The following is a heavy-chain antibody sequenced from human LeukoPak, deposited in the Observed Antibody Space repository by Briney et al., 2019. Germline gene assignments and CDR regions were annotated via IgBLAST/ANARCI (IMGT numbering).Heavy chain of an antibody. CDR2: ISGDAGRT. CDR3: ARGSPGLLWFGRAYYFDY. J-gene: IGHJ4*02. Sequence: GGSLRLSCAASGFTFSSYGMNWVRQAPGKGLEWVSGISGDAGRTYYADSVKGRFTISRDNSKNTLYLQMGSLRSEDTAVYYCARGSPGLLWFGRAYYFDYWGQGTLVTVSS. D-gene: IGHD3-10*01. CDR1: GFTFSSYG. V-gene: IGHV3-23*01.